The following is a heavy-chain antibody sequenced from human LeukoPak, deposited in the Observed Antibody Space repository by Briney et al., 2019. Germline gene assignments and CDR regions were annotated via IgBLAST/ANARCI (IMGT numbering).Heavy chain of an antibody. CDR1: GYTFTNYA. CDR2: INAGNGNT. Sequence: ASVKVSCKASGYTFTNYAMHWVRQAPGQRLEWMGWINAGNGNTKYSQKLQGRVTITRDTSASTAYMELSSLRSEDTAVYYCARRFYYGSGSYYHDAFDIWGQGTMVTVSS. J-gene: IGHJ3*02. D-gene: IGHD3-10*01. CDR3: ARRFYYGSGSYYHDAFDI. V-gene: IGHV1-3*01.